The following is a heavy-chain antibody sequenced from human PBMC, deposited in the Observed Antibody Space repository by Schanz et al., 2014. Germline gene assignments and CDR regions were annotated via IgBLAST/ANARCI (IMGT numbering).Heavy chain of an antibody. CDR2: MYINSGST. J-gene: IGHJ4*02. V-gene: IGHV3-53*01. Sequence: EVQLVESGGGLIQPGGSLRLSCAVSGFTVNTNYMSWVRQAPGKGLEWISSMYINSGSTQYADSVKGRFIISRDSSKNTLFLQMNSLRAEDTAVSYCARDPQYYYGSGRGYWGQGTLVTVST. D-gene: IGHD3-10*01. CDR3: ARDPQYYYGSGRGY. CDR1: GFTVNTNY.